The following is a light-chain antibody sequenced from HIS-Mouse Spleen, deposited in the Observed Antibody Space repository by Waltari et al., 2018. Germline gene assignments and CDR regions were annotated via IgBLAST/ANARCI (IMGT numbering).Light chain of an antibody. V-gene: IGLV6-57*04. CDR2: EDN. CDR3: QSYDSSNLV. CDR1: SGSIARHY. J-gene: IGLJ3*02. Sequence: NFMLTQPHSVSESPGKTVTISCTRSSGSIARHYVQWYQQRPGSAPTTVIYEDNQRPSGVPDRFSGSIDSSSNSASLTISGLKTEDEADYYCQSYDSSNLVFGGGTKLTVL.